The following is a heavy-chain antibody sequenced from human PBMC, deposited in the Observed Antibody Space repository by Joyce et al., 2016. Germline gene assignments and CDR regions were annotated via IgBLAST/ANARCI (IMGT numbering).Heavy chain of an antibody. D-gene: IGHD6-13*01. Sequence: EVQLLESGGGLVQPGGSLRLSCAASGVTFSIYAMNWVRQAPGGGLEWVSTISGSGGTTYYADSVKGRLTISRDNSKNTLYLEMNSLRAEDTAVYYCSKNIAAAGTRYYGMDVWGQGTTVTVSS. CDR2: ISGSGGTT. CDR1: GVTFSIYA. V-gene: IGHV3-23*01. CDR3: SKNIAAAGTRYYGMDV. J-gene: IGHJ6*02.